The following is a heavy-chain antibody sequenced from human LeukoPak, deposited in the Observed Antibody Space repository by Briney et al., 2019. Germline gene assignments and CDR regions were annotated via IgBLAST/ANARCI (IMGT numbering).Heavy chain of an antibody. V-gene: IGHV3-23*01. Sequence: GGSLRLSCAASGFTFSDYYMSWIRQAPGKGLEWVSSITGGGATTYYAASVKGRFTISRDNSKNTVFLQMNSLRAVDMTLYYCARGPAISYYSMDVWGKGTTVTVSS. J-gene: IGHJ6*03. D-gene: IGHD2-2*01. CDR1: GFTFSDYY. CDR3: ARGPAISYYSMDV. CDR2: ITGGGATT.